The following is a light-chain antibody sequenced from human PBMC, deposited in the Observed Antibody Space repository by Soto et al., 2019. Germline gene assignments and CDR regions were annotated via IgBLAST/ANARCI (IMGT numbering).Light chain of an antibody. CDR2: AAS. CDR1: QSISSY. J-gene: IGKJ3*01. Sequence: MTQSPATLSVSPGERATLSCRASQSISSYLNWYQQKPGKAPKLLIYAASSLQSGVPSRFSGSGSGTDFTLTISSLQPEDFATYYCQQSSSTPRTFGPGTKVDIK. V-gene: IGKV1-39*01. CDR3: QQSSSTPRT.